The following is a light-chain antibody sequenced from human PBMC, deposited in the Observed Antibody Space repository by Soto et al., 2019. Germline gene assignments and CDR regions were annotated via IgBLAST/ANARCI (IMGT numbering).Light chain of an antibody. CDR3: PLPASSLLT. Sequence: LKMSPGALSLTPGERATLSCRASQSVSSSYLAWYQQKPGQAPRLLIYGASSRATGIPDRFSGSGSGTDFTLTIRRLEPEDSVLYCCPLPASSLLTFGGGTKVAIK. V-gene: IGKV3-20*01. CDR2: GAS. CDR1: QSVSSSY. J-gene: IGKJ4*01.